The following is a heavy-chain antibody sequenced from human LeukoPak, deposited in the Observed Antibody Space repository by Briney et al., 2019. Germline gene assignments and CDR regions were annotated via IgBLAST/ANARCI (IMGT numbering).Heavy chain of an antibody. D-gene: IGHD6-6*01. J-gene: IGHJ4*02. CDR1: GGSISSYY. CDR3: ARDSSSSKWGFDC. CDR2: IYYSGST. Sequence: PSETLSLTCTVSGGSISSYYWSWIRQPPGKGLEWIGYIYYSGSTNYNPSLKSRVTISVDTSKNQFSLKLSSVTAADTAVYYCARDSSSSKWGFDCWGQGTLVTVSS. V-gene: IGHV4-59*01.